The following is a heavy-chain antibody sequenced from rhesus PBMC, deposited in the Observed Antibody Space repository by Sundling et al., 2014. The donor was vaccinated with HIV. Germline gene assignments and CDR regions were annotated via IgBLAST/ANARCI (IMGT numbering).Heavy chain of an antibody. CDR3: AILTVPAPGGGLDS. CDR1: GASISSYW. V-gene: IGHV4-80*01. Sequence: QVQLQESGPGLVKPSETLSLTCTVSGASISSYWWSWIRQSPGKELEWIGEINGNSGSTNYNPSLKSRVTISGDTSKKQFSLKLRSVTAADTAVYYCAILTVPAPGGGLDSWGQGSSSPSPQ. D-gene: IGHD4-29*01. CDR2: INGNSGST. J-gene: IGHJ6*01.